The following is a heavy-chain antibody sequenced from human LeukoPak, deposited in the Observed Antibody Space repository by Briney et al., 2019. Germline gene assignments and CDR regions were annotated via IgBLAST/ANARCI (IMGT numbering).Heavy chain of an antibody. Sequence: GGSLRLSCVASGFTFSSYAMSWVRQAPGKGLEWVSAISSSGGTTFYADSVKGRFTISRDNAKNTLYLQMNSLRAEDTAVYFCAECIMVRGVMIHWGQGTLVTVSS. CDR2: ISSSGGTT. J-gene: IGHJ4*02. V-gene: IGHV3-23*01. CDR1: GFTFSSYA. D-gene: IGHD3-10*01. CDR3: AECIMVRGVMIH.